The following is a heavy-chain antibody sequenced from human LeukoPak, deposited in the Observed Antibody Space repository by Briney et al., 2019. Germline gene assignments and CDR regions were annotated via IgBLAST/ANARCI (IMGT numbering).Heavy chain of an antibody. CDR1: GFTFSSYW. CDR2: INSDGSST. V-gene: IGHV3-74*01. Sequence: GGSLRLSCAASGFTFSSYWMHWVRQAPGKGLVWASRINSDGSSTSYADSVKGRFTISRDNAKNTLYLQMNSLRAEDTAVYYCARDSPNYDSSGYDPWYFDLWGRGTLVTVSS. J-gene: IGHJ2*01. CDR3: ARDSPNYDSSGYDPWYFDL. D-gene: IGHD3-22*01.